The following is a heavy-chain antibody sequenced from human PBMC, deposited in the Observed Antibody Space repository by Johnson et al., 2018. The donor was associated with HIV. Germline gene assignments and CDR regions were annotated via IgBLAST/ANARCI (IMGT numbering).Heavy chain of an antibody. Sequence: QVLLVESGGDLVQPGGSLRLSCAASGFIFSDYYMTWIRQAPGKGLESISYISSSGRTIYYADSVKGRFTMSRDNAKKSLYLQMNSLIAEDTAVYYCAREEGTDILTRGDAFDIWGQGTMVTVSS. D-gene: IGHD3-9*01. CDR1: GFIFSDYY. V-gene: IGHV3-11*04. CDR3: AREEGTDILTRGDAFDI. CDR2: ISSSGRTI. J-gene: IGHJ3*02.